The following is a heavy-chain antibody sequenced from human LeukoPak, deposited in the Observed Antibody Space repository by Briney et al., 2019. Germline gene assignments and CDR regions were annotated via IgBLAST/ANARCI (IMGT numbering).Heavy chain of an antibody. J-gene: IGHJ5*02. V-gene: IGHV4-31*03. CDR1: GGSITTGGHY. Sequence: SQTLSLTCTVSGGSITTGGHYWSWIRQHPGKGLEWIGYMYHSGSTYYNPSLKSRVTISVDTSKNQFSLKLTSVTAADTAVYYCAAYGGNSGFHWFDPWGQGTLVTVSS. CDR2: MYHSGST. CDR3: AAYGGNSGFHWFDP. D-gene: IGHD4-23*01.